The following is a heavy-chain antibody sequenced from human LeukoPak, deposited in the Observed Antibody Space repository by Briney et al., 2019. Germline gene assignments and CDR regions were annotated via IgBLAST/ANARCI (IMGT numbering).Heavy chain of an antibody. V-gene: IGHV3-74*01. D-gene: IGHD2-15*01. CDR1: GFTYRSYW. CDR2: LNTDGSYT. CDR3: VRGFGNSFDN. J-gene: IGHJ4*02. Sequence: GGSLRLSCTASGFTYRSYWMHWVRQAPGKGLVWVARLNTDGSYTSYVDSVKGRFAISRDNAENTLRLQMNSLRAEDTAVYYCVRGFGNSFDNWGQGTLVTVSS.